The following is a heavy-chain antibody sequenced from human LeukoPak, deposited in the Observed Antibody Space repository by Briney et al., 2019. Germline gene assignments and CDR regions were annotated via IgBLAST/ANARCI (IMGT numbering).Heavy chain of an antibody. CDR2: IIPIFSTA. CDR3: ARAVKASSGWKYYYYGMDV. D-gene: IGHD6-19*01. CDR1: GYTFTHYA. Sequence: GASVKVSCKASGYTFTHYAMNWVRQAPGQGLEWMGGIIPIFSTANYAQKFQGRVTITADESTSTAYMELSSLRSEDTAVYYCARAVKASSGWKYYYYGMDVWGQGTTVTVSS. J-gene: IGHJ6*02. V-gene: IGHV1-69*13.